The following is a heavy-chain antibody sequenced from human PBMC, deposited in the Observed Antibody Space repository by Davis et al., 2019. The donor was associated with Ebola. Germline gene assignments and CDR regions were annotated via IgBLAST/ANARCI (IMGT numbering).Heavy chain of an antibody. J-gene: IGHJ4*02. D-gene: IGHD6-13*01. V-gene: IGHV1-46*01. CDR1: GYTFTSYY. CDR2: IHPIGGTT. CDR3: ARAGMIAASGFYFYS. Sequence: ASVKVSCKASGYTFTSYYMRWVRQAPGQGLEWMGIIHPIGGTTTYAQKFQGRVTVTRDTSTSTVYMELSSLTSVDTALYYCARAGMIAASGFYFYSWGQGTLVTVSS.